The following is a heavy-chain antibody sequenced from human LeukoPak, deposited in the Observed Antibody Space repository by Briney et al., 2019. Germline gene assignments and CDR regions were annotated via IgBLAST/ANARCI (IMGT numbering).Heavy chain of an antibody. D-gene: IGHD6-13*01. V-gene: IGHV4-31*03. CDR1: GGSISSDGYY. CDR3: ARGTGGAAAADFDP. CDR2: IYYTGST. Sequence: SETLSLTCTVSGGSISSDGYYWSWIRQHPGKGLEWIGAIYYTGSTYYNPSLKSRATISVDTSKNHFSLKLTSVTAADTAVYYCARGTGGAAAADFDPWGQGTLVTVSP. J-gene: IGHJ5*02.